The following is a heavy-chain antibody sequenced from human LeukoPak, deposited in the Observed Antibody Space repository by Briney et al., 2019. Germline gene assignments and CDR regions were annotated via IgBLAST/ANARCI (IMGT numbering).Heavy chain of an antibody. CDR2: IKRDGSEM. CDR1: GFNFSNYW. Sequence: PGGSLRLSCATSGFNFSNYWMSWVRQAPGKGLEWVANIKRDGSEMYSVASVKGRFTISRDNAKKSLYLQMNSLRGEDTAVNYCARGQTLMPWGQGTLVTVSS. D-gene: IGHD3-16*01. J-gene: IGHJ5*02. CDR3: ARGQTLMP. V-gene: IGHV3-7*01.